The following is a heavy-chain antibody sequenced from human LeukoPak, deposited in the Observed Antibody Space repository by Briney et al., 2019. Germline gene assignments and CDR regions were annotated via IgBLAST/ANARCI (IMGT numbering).Heavy chain of an antibody. V-gene: IGHV5-51*01. J-gene: IGHJ4*02. Sequence: GIIYPAHSDTTYIPSFQGQVTISADNSISTAYLQWSSLKASDTAMYYCARLPRDRNWSFDYWGQGTLVTVSS. D-gene: IGHD1-20*01. CDR2: IYPAHSDT. CDR3: ARLPRDRNWSFDY.